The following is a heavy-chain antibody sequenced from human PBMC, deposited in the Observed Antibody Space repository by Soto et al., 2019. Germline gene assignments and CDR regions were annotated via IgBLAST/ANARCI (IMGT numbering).Heavy chain of an antibody. CDR1: GDTFTIFA. CDR2: IIPTIGTT. J-gene: IGHJ4*02. D-gene: IGHD5-12*01. V-gene: IGHV1-69*12. CDR3: ARDLGSGSEPGDY. Sequence: QVQLVQSGAEVKKPGSSVKVSCKASGDTFTIFAISWVRQAPGQGLEWMGGIIPTIGTTNYAQRVQGRSTITADASTATAYMELSSLTSEDTPVYFCARDLGSGSEPGDYWGQGTLVTVSS.